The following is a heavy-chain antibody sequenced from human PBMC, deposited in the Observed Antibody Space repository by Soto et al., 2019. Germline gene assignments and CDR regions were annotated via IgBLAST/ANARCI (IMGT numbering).Heavy chain of an antibody. Sequence: PGGSLRLSCAASGFTFSAYGMHWVRQAPGKGLEWVTFISFNGKNTDYADSVKGRFTVSRDNSRNTLYLQMNSLRAEDTAVYYCADIGGYDSVGGDYWGQGTLVTVS. J-gene: IGHJ4*02. CDR2: ISFNGKNT. CDR3: ADIGGYDSVGGDY. CDR1: GFTFSAYG. V-gene: IGHV3-33*05. D-gene: IGHD3-16*01.